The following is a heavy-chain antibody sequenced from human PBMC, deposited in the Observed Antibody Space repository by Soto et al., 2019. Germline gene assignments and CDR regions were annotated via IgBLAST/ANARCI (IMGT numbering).Heavy chain of an antibody. CDR1: VFTSSG. V-gene: IGHV1-18*04. J-gene: IGHJ4*02. CDR2: ISTHNGNT. Sequence: ASVKVSCKASVFTSSGISWVRQAPGQRLEWMGWISTHNGNTIYAQKFQGRVIMTMDTSTTTVYMELRSLRPDDTAVYYCARGPKRYGSTTLVYWGQGTLVTVSS. CDR3: ARGPKRYGSTTLVY. D-gene: IGHD3-10*01.